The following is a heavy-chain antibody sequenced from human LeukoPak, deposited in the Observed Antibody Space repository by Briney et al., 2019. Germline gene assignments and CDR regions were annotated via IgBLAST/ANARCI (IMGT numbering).Heavy chain of an antibody. D-gene: IGHD3-9*01. CDR3: ATGTHYDILPH. V-gene: IGHV1-24*01. Sequence: ASVKVSCKVSGYTLTELSTHWVRQAPGKGLEWLGGFDPGDDEIIYAQRFQGRVTMTEDTSTDTAYMELSSLRSEDTAVYYRATGTHYDILPHWGQGTLVTVSS. J-gene: IGHJ4*02. CDR1: GYTLTELS. CDR2: FDPGDDEI.